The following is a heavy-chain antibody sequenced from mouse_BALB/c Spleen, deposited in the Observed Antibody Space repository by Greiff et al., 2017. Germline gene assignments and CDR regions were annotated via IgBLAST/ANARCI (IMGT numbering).Heavy chain of an antibody. CDR2: ISDGGSYT. CDR3: ERGAWFAY. CDR1: GFTFSDYY. V-gene: IGHV5-4*02. J-gene: IGHJ3*01. Sequence: EVKLVESGGGLVKPGGSLKLSCAASGFTFSDYYMYWVRQTPEKRLEWVATISDGGSYTYYPDSVKGRFTISRDNAKNNLYLQMSSLKSEDTAMYYCERGAWFAYWGQGTLVTVSA.